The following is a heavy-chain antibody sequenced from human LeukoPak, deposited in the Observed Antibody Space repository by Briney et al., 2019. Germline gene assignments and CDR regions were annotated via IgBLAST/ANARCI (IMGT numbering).Heavy chain of an antibody. D-gene: IGHD2-21*02. CDR3: AGATIDRLGGDSPYYYYYGMDV. Sequence: RAGGSLRLSCAASGFTFDDYGMSWIRQAPGKGLEWVSYISSSSSYTNYADSVKSRFTISRDNAKNSLYLQMNSLRAEDTAVYYCAGATIDRLGGDSPYYYYYGMDVWGQGTTVTVSS. J-gene: IGHJ6*02. CDR1: GFTFDDYG. V-gene: IGHV3-11*06. CDR2: ISSSSSYT.